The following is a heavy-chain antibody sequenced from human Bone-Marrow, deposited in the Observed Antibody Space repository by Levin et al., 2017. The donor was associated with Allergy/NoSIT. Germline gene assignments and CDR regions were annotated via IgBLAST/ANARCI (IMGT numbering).Heavy chain of an antibody. J-gene: IGHJ4*02. CDR3: ARDVFKRMFFGVVTPFDY. D-gene: IGHD3-3*01. Sequence: GESLKISCKASGYIFPSYGISWVRQAPGQGLEWMGWISGYSGHTNYAQKFQDRVNMTTDTSTSTAYMELRSLRSDDTAVYYCARDVFKRMFFGVVTPFDYWGQGSLVTVSS. CDR2: ISGYSGHT. CDR1: GYIFPSYG. V-gene: IGHV1-18*01.